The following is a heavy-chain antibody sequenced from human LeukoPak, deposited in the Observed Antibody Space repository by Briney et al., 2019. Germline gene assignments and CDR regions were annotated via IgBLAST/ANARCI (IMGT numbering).Heavy chain of an antibody. D-gene: IGHD3-10*01. CDR3: ARVRSGYYADY. Sequence: GEPLTLSCAASAFTFSSYSMNWVRQAPGQGLARVSFIPGGSGSIYYADAVQGRFTVSRDNAKNSLYLQMSSLSDDDTAVYYCARVRSGYYADYWGQGTLVTVSS. CDR2: IPGGSGSI. V-gene: IGHV3-48*02. J-gene: IGHJ4*02. CDR1: AFTFSSYS.